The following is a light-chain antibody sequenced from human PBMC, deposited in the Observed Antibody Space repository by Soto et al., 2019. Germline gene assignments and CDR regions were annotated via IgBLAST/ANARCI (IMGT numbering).Light chain of an antibody. CDR2: EVS. CDR1: SSDVGAYTY. J-gene: IGLJ2*01. V-gene: IGLV2-14*01. Sequence: QSALTQPASVSGSPGQSITISCTGTSSDVGAYTYVSWYQQHPGKAPKLMIFEVSDRPSGVSNRFSGSKSGNTASLTISGLQAEYEADYYCSSYTTSNTLVFGGGTKLTIL. CDR3: SSYTTSNTLV.